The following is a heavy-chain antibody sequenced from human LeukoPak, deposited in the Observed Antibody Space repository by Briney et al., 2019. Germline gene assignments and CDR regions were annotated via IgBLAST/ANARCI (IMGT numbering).Heavy chain of an antibody. Sequence: PSETLSLTCTVSGGSISSSSFYWSWIRQPPGKGLEWIGEINHSGSTNYNPSLKSRVTISVDTSKNQFSLKLSSVTAADTAVYYCARGRLDYDYVWGSYRSPPRLDYWGQGTLVTVSS. CDR3: ARGRLDYDYVWGSYRSPPRLDY. CDR2: INHSGST. D-gene: IGHD3-16*02. J-gene: IGHJ4*02. CDR1: GGSISSSSFY. V-gene: IGHV4-39*07.